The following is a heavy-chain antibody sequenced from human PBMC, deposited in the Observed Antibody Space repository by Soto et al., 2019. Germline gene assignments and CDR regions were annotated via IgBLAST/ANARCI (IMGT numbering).Heavy chain of an antibody. CDR2: IYYSGST. CDR3: ARPVRSGWYGGFDY. CDR1: CGSISSSSYY. D-gene: IGHD6-19*01. Sequence: SETLSLTCTVSCGSISSSSYYWGWIRQPPGKGLEWIGSIYYSGSTYYNPSLKSRVTISVDTPKNQFSLMLSSVTAADTAVYYCARPVRSGWYGGFDYWGQGTLVTVSS. V-gene: IGHV4-39*01. J-gene: IGHJ4*02.